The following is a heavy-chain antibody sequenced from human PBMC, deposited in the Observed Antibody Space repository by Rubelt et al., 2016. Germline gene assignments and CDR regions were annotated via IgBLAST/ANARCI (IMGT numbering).Heavy chain of an antibody. J-gene: IGHJ2*01. CDR3: ASDPGYCSRTSCGYGYFDL. D-gene: IGHD2-2*01. CDR2: AYDRGSA. V-gene: IGHV4-38-2*02. CDR1: GYSFSSGYY. Sequence: QVQLQESGPGLVKPSETLSLTCTVSGYSFSSGYYWAWIRQSPGKGLEWIGSAYDRGSAYSNPSLESRVTISIDTSKNHFSRSWRSVTAADTSVYYCASDPGYCSRTSCGYGYFDLWGRGTPVTVSS.